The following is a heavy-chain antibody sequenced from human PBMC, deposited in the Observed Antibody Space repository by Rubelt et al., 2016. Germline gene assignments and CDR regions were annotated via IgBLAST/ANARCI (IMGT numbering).Heavy chain of an antibody. V-gene: IGHV3-7*01. J-gene: IGHJ4*02. CDR2: MNQDGSTT. CDR3: ARDGDNWYYYVDN. D-gene: IGHD3-10*01. CDR1: GFTFGTYW. Sequence: LVQPGGSLRLSCAASGFTFGTYWMSWVRQTPGKGLEWVANMNQDGSTTHYGDSLKGRFTISRDNAKNSLYLEMNSLRAEDTAVYYCARDGDNWYYYVDNWGQGTLVTVSS.